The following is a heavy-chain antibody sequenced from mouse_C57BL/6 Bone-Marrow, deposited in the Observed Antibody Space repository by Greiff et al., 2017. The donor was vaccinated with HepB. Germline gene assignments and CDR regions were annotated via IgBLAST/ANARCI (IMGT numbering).Heavy chain of an antibody. V-gene: IGHV5-12*01. CDR3: ARNWDGSYAMDY. CDR2: ISNGGGST. Sequence: EVMLVESGGGLVQPGGSLKLSCAASGFTFSDYYMYWVRQTPEKRLEWVAYISNGGGSTYYPDTVKGRFTISRDNAKNTRYLQMSRLKSEDTAMYYCARNWDGSYAMDYWGQGTSVTVSS. CDR1: GFTFSDYY. J-gene: IGHJ4*01. D-gene: IGHD4-1*01.